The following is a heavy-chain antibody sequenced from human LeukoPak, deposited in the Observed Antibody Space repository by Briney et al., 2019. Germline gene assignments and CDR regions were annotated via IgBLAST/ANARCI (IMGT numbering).Heavy chain of an antibody. CDR2: IYYSGST. D-gene: IGHD6-19*01. CDR1: GGSISSYY. CDR3: ARVRPYSSGWYRSSTGLVD. Sequence: SETLSLTCTVSGGSISSYYWSWIRQPPGKGLEWIGYIYYSGSTNYNPSLKSRVTISVDTSKNQFSLKLSSVTAADTAVYYCARVRPYSSGWYRSSTGLVDWGQGTMVTVSS. V-gene: IGHV4-59*12. J-gene: IGHJ3*01.